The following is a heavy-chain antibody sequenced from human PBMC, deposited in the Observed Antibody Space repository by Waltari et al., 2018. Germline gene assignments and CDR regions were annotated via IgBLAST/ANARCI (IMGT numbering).Heavy chain of an antibody. CDR1: GFTFSSYS. V-gene: IGHV3-30*01. CDR2: MSDDGSSK. J-gene: IGHJ4*02. D-gene: IGHD2-2*02. Sequence: QVQMVESGGGVVQPGRSLRLSCAASGFTFSSYSIHWFRQAPGKGICWVALMSDDGSSKSYADSVKGRFTVSRDKSKNTVYLQLNSLRVEDTAVYYCAREDICRSTTCYTLDYWGLGTLVTVSS. CDR3: AREDICRSTTCYTLDY.